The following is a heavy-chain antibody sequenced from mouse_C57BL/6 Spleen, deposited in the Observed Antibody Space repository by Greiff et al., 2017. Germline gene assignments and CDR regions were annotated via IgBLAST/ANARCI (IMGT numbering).Heavy chain of an antibody. CDR2: FNPNNGGT. D-gene: IGHD1-1*02. CDR3: ARALWQERFAY. J-gene: IGHJ3*01. Sequence: VQLQQSGPELVKPGASVKIPCKASGYTFTDYNMDWVKQSHGKSLEWIGDFNPNNGGTIYNQKFKGKATLTVDKSSSTAYMELRSLTSEDTAVYYCARALWQERFAYWGQGTLVTVSA. CDR1: GYTFTDYN. V-gene: IGHV1-18*01.